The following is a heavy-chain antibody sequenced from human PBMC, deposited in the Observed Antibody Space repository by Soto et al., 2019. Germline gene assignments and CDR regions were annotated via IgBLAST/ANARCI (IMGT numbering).Heavy chain of an antibody. Sequence: ASVKVSCKASGYTFTSYGISWVRQAPGQGLEWMGWISAYNGNTNYAQKLQGRVTMTTDTSTSTAYMELRSLRSDDTAVYYCGRQQGLYYYYGMDVWGKGTTVTVPS. V-gene: IGHV1-18*01. CDR3: GRQQGLYYYYGMDV. D-gene: IGHD6-19*01. CDR1: GYTFTSYG. J-gene: IGHJ6*04. CDR2: ISAYNGNT.